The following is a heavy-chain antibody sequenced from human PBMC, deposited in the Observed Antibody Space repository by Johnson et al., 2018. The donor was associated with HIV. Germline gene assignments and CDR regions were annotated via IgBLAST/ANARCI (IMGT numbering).Heavy chain of an antibody. Sequence: VQVVESGGGLVQPGGSLRLSCAASGFTFSTYAMHWVRQAPGKGLEYVSAISSNGGSTYYANSVKGRFTISRDNSKNTLYLQMGSLRAEDMAVYYCARAGLTYTLDAFDIWGQGTLVTVSS. J-gene: IGHJ3*02. CDR3: ARAGLTYTLDAFDI. CDR1: GFTFSTYA. D-gene: IGHD3-16*01. CDR2: ISSNGGST. V-gene: IGHV3-64*01.